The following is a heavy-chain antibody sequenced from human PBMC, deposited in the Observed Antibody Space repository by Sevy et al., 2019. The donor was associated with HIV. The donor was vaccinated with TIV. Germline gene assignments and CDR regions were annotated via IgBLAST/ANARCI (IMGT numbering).Heavy chain of an antibody. D-gene: IGHD2-21*01. V-gene: IGHV3-9*01. CDR1: GFPFNDHA. CDR3: AKDINRGCDGVNCYSYYYYFYGLDV. J-gene: IGHJ6*02. Sequence: GGSLRLSCAASGFPFNDHAMHWVRQVPGKGLEWVSGISWNSRNIGYAASVKGRFTISRDNARHFVFLEINSLRPEDTAFYYCAKDINRGCDGVNCYSYYYYFYGLDVWGQGTTVTVSS. CDR2: ISWNSRNI.